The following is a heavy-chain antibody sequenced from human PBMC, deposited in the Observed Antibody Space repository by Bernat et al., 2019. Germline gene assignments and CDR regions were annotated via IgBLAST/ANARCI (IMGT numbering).Heavy chain of an antibody. CDR3: ANPYYYDSSGYFGYFDY. Sequence: QVQLVESGGGVVQPGRSLRLSCAASGFTFSSYAMHWVRQAPGKGLEWVAVISYDGSNKYYADSVKGRFTISRDNSKNTLYLQMNSLRAEDTAVYYCANPYYYDSSGYFGYFDYWGQGTLVTVSS. D-gene: IGHD3-22*01. CDR2: ISYDGSNK. CDR1: GFTFSSYA. V-gene: IGHV3-30*07. J-gene: IGHJ4*02.